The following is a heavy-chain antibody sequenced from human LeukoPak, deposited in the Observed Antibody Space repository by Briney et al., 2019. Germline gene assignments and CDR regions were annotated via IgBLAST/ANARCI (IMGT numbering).Heavy chain of an antibody. V-gene: IGHV1-18*01. Sequence: ASVKVSCKASGYTFISYGISWVRQAPGQGLEWMGWISGYNGNTNYAQKLQGRVTMTTDTSTGTAYMELRSLRSDDTAVYYCAREGSSGWYDYWGQGTLVTVSS. CDR3: AREGSSGWYDY. CDR1: GYTFISYG. CDR2: ISGYNGNT. D-gene: IGHD6-19*01. J-gene: IGHJ4*02.